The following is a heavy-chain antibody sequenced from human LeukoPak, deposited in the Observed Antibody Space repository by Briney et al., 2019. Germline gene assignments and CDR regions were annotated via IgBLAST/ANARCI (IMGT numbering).Heavy chain of an antibody. CDR1: GYSFSNYG. V-gene: IGHV1-18*01. CDR3: ARNIGSSWYRTYDAFNI. J-gene: IGHJ3*02. Sequence: ASVKVSCKASGYSFSNYGIIWVRQAPGQGLEWMGWISAYNGNTNYAQKLQGRVTMTTDTSTSTAYMELSSLRSEDTAVYYCARNIGSSWYRTYDAFNIWGQGTMVTVSS. D-gene: IGHD6-13*01. CDR2: ISAYNGNT.